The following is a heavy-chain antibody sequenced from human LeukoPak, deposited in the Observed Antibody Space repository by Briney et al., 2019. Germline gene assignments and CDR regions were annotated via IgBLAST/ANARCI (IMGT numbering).Heavy chain of an antibody. D-gene: IGHD3-3*01. V-gene: IGHV3-74*01. J-gene: IGHJ4*02. CDR3: ARVTIFGVVATFDY. Sequence: GGSLRLSCAASGFTFSSYWMHWVRQAPGKGLVWVSRINSDGRSTSYADSVKGRLTISRDSAKNTMYLQMNSLRAEDTAVYYCARVTIFGVVATFDYWGQGTLVTVSS. CDR1: GFTFSSYW. CDR2: INSDGRST.